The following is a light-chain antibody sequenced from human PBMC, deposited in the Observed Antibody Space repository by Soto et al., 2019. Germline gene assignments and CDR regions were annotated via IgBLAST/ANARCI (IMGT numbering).Light chain of an antibody. V-gene: IGKV3-20*01. CDR1: QSVSSY. J-gene: IGKJ4*01. Sequence: EIVLTQSPGNLSLSPGERATLSCRARQSVSSYLSWYHQKRGQAPRLLISVASSRATGIPDRFSGSGSGTDFTLTISGLEPEDCAVSYCQQYGRSPGTFGGGTKVEIK. CDR2: VAS. CDR3: QQYGRSPGT.